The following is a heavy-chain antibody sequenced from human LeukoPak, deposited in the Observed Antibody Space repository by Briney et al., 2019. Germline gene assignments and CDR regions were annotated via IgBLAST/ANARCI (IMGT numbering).Heavy chain of an antibody. V-gene: IGHV3-30-3*01. CDR3: ARDLLLSPRGRDGYLPDY. D-gene: IGHD5-24*01. Sequence: GGSLRLSCAASGFTFSSYWMHWVRQAPGKGLEWVAVISYDGSNKYFADSVKGRFTISRDNSKNTLYLQMNSLRAEDTAVYYCARDLLLSPRGRDGYLPDYWGQGTLVTVSS. CDR2: ISYDGSNK. J-gene: IGHJ4*02. CDR1: GFTFSSYW.